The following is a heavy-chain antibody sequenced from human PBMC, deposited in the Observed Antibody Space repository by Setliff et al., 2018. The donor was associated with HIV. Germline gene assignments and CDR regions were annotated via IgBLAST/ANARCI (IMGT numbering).Heavy chain of an antibody. CDR2: ISSSSSSI. CDR1: GFTFSRYS. Sequence: PGGSLRLSCAASGFTFSRYSMNWVRQAPGKRLEWVSYISSSSSSIYHADSVKGRFTISRDNAKNTLYLQMNRLRADDTAVYYCVRGPQFTPHWGQGTLVTVSS. CDR3: VRGPQFTPH. V-gene: IGHV3-48*04. J-gene: IGHJ4*02. D-gene: IGHD3-16*01.